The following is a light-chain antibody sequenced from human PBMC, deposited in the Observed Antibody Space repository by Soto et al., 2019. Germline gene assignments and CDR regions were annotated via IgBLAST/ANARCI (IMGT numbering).Light chain of an antibody. CDR2: GNS. CDR1: SSNIGAGYD. J-gene: IGLJ1*01. CDR3: PSYDSNLSACYV. Sequence: QSVLTQPPSVSGAPGQRVTISCTGSSSNIGAGYDVHWYQQLPGTAPKLLIYGNSNRPSGVPDRFSGSKSGTSASLAITGLQAEDDFDYYSPSYDSNLSACYVFRTGTKLPVL. V-gene: IGLV1-40*01.